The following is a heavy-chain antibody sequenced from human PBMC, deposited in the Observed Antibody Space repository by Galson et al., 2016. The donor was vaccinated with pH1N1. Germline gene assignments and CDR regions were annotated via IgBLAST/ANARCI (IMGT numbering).Heavy chain of an antibody. CDR3: ARLVRGSYPDPLYYFDF. CDR1: GASSIGNNFY. V-gene: IGHV4-39*02. Sequence: ETLSLTCTVSGASSIGNNFYGGWIRQTPGKGLEWIGNIHYSETTYYNPSLKSRVTISVDTSKNHFSLKLNYVTAADTAAYFCARLVRGSYPDPLYYFDFWGQGTLVTVSS. CDR2: IHYSETT. J-gene: IGHJ4*02. D-gene: IGHD1-26*01.